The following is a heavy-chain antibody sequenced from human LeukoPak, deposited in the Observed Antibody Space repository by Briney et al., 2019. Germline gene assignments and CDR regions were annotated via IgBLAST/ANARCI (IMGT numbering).Heavy chain of an antibody. V-gene: IGHV4-31*03. J-gene: IGHJ4*02. CDR1: GGSISSGGYY. CDR2: IYHSGST. CDR3: ARRTTGEYYFDY. Sequence: PSETLSLTCTVSGGSISSGGYYWSWIRQHPGKGLEWIGYIYHSGSTYYNPSLKSRVTISVDTSKNQFSLKLSSVTAADTAVYYCARRTTGEYYFDYWGQGTLVTVSS. D-gene: IGHD1-7*01.